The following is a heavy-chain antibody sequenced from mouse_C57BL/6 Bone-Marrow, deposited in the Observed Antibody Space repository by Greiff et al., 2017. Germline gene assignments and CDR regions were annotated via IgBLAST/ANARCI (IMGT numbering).Heavy chain of an antibody. V-gene: IGHV6-6*01. D-gene: IGHD1-1*01. J-gene: IGHJ2*01. CDR1: GFTFSDAW. CDR2: IRNKANNHAT. CDR3: TAFITTVVAHFDY. Sequence: EVQRVESGGGLVQPGGSMKLSCAASGFTFSDAWMDWVRQSPEKGLEWVAEIRNKANNHATYYAESVKGRFTISRDDSKSSVYLQMNSLRAEDTGIYYCTAFITTVVAHFDYWGQGTTLTVSS.